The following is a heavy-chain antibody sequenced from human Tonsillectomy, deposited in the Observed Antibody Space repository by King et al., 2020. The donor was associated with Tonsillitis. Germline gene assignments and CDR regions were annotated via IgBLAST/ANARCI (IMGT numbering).Heavy chain of an antibody. V-gene: IGHV3-13*01. Sequence: VQLVESGGGLVQPGGSLRLSCAASGFTFSSYDMHWVRQATGKGLEWVSHIGTSGDTYYSGSVKGRFTISRENAKNSLYLQMKSLRAGDTAVYYCAGVEFGVRGYGMDVWGQGTTVTVYS. J-gene: IGHJ6*02. CDR3: AGVEFGVRGYGMDV. D-gene: IGHD3-10*01. CDR2: IGTSGDT. CDR1: GFTFSSYD.